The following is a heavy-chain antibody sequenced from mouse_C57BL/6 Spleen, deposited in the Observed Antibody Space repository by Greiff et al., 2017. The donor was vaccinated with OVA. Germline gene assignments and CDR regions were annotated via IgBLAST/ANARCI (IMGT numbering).Heavy chain of an antibody. Sequence: QVQLQQPGAELVRPGSSVKLSCTASGYTFTSYWMHWVKQSPIQGLEWIGNIDTSDSETHYNQKVKGKVTLTVDKAYSTDYMQLLSLTSQDSAVYYFARSYYYGSSYPFDYWGQGTTLTVSS. CDR3: ARSYYYGSSYPFDY. CDR2: IDTSDSET. CDR1: GYTFTSYW. V-gene: IGHV1-52*01. J-gene: IGHJ2*01. D-gene: IGHD1-1*01.